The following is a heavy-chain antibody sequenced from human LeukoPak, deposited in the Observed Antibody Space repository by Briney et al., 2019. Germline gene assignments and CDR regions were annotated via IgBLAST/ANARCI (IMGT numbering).Heavy chain of an antibody. J-gene: IGHJ4*02. CDR1: GGSISSYY. CDR3: ARDGGFGVVIAYYFDY. Sequence: ETLSLTCTVSGGSISSYYWSWIRQPAGKGLEWIGRIYTSGSTNYNPSLKSRVTMSVDTSKNQFSLKLSSVTAADTAVYYCARDGGFGVVIAYYFDYWGQGTLVTVSS. CDR2: IYTSGST. D-gene: IGHD3-3*01. V-gene: IGHV4-4*07.